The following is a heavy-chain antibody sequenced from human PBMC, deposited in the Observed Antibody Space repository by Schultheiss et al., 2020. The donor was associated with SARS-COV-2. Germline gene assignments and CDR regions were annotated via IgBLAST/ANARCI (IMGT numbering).Heavy chain of an antibody. V-gene: IGHV5-51*01. CDR3: ARHMCSGGSCSFRH. CDR1: GYSFTGYW. CDR2: IYPGDSDT. Sequence: GESLKISCKGSGYSFTGYWMGWVRQMPGKGLEWMGSIYPGDSDTSYSPSVQGQVTISTDKANNTPYLQLSSLKAEDTAMYYCARHMCSGGSCSFRHWGQGTLVTVSS. J-gene: IGHJ4*02. D-gene: IGHD2-15*01.